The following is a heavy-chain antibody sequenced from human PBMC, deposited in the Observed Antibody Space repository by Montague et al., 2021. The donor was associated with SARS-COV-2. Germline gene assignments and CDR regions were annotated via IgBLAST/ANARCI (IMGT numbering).Heavy chain of an antibody. J-gene: IGHJ4*02. D-gene: IGHD3-10*01. CDR2: IYSSGST. V-gene: IGHV4-61*02. CDR1: GDSISSGTHY. CDR3: ARLPDQLLWFGELFDY. Sequence: TLSLTCTVSGDSISSGTHYWSWIRQPAGKGLEWIGRIYSSGSTNYNPSLKSRVTISVDTSKNQFSLKLSSVTAADTAVYYCARLPDQLLWFGELFDYWGQGTLVTVSS.